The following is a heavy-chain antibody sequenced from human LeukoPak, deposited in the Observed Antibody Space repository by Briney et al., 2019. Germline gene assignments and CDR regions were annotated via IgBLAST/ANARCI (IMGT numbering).Heavy chain of an antibody. CDR1: GGSFSGYY. V-gene: IGHV4-34*01. Sequence: SETLSLTCAVYGGSFSGYYWSWIRQPPGKGLEWIGEINHSGSTNYNPSLKSRVTISVDTSKNQFSLKLSSVTAADTAVYYCARDANYGSGYFDYWGQGTLVTVSS. CDR3: ARDANYGSGYFDY. CDR2: INHSGST. J-gene: IGHJ4*02. D-gene: IGHD3-10*01.